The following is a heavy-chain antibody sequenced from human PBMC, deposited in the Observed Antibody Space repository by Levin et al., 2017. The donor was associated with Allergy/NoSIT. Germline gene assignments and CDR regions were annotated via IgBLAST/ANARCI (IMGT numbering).Heavy chain of an antibody. CDR2: ISDRGDT. V-gene: IGHV4-59*01. CDR3: ARDKHHGYDS. J-gene: IGHJ4*02. D-gene: IGHD1-14*01. Sequence: SETLSLTCIVSGGSISSYYWSWIRQPPGKGLEWIGFISDRGDTNYNSSLKSRVTISVDTSKNQFSLNLRSVTAADTAVYYCARDKHHGYDSWGQGILVTVSS. CDR1: GGSISSYY.